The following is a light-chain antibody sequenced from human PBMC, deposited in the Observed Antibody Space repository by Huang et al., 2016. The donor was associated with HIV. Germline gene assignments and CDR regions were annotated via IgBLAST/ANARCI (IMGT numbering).Light chain of an antibody. CDR2: EAS. CDR1: QSVSTR. V-gene: IGKV1-5*03. CDR3: QQYNTFT. J-gene: IGKJ3*01. Sequence: DIQMTQSPSTLSAAIGDRVTITCRASQSVSTRLAWYHQKPGKAPRLLIQEASSLESGVPSRYSCSGSETEFTLTISSLQPDDSATYSCQQYNTFTFGPGTKVDI.